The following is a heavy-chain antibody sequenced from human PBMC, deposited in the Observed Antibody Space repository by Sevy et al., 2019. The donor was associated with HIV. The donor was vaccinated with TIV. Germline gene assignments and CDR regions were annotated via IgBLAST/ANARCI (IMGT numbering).Heavy chain of an antibody. Sequence: ASVKVSCKVSGYTLTELSMHWVRQAPGKGLEGMGGFDPEDGETIYAQKFQGRITMTEDTSTDTAYMELSSLGSEDTAVYYCATVRELNFDYWGQGTLVTVSS. CDR2: FDPEDGET. J-gene: IGHJ4*02. D-gene: IGHD1-7*01. CDR3: ATVRELNFDY. CDR1: GYTLTELS. V-gene: IGHV1-24*01.